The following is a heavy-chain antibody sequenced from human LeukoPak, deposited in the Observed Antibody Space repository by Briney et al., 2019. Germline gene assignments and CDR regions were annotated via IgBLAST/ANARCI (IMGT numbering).Heavy chain of an antibody. CDR2: INPSGGST. D-gene: IGHD3-10*01. J-gene: IGHJ6*03. CDR1: GYTFTSYY. CDR3: ARSVELNYYYKDV. V-gene: IGHV1-46*01. Sequence: ASVKVSCKASGYTFTSYYMHWVRQAPGQGLEWMGIINPSGGSTSYAQKFQGRVTMTRGTSTSTVYMELRSLRSDDTAVYYCARSVELNYYYKDVWGKGTTVTVSS.